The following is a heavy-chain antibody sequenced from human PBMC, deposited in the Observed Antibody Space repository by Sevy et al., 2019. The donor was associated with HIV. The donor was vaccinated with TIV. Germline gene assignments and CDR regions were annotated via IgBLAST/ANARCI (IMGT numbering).Heavy chain of an antibody. V-gene: IGHV3-23*01. J-gene: IGHJ3*02. CDR3: GIDPNGDYVGAFDM. D-gene: IGHD4-17*01. CDR2: ISAGGGST. Sequence: GGSLRLSCVASGFSFRFSSYAMSWVRQAPGKGIEWVSGISAGGGSTYYADSVKGRFSISRDNPKNTLLLQMNSLRAEDTAVYYCGIDPNGDYVGAFDMWGQGTMVTVSS. CDR1: GFSFRFSSYA.